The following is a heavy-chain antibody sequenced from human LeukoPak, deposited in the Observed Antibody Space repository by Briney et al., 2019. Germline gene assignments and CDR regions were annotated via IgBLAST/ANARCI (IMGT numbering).Heavy chain of an antibody. CDR2: IIAYNGNT. J-gene: IGHJ4*02. Sequence: VASVKVSCKASGYTFTSYGISWVRQAPGQGLEWMGWIIAYNGNTNYAQKLQGRVTMTTDTSTSTAYMELRSLRSDDTAVYYCARGDLGAAAGTGGDYWGQGTLVTVSS. CDR1: GYTFTSYG. CDR3: ARGDLGAAAGTGGDY. D-gene: IGHD6-13*01. V-gene: IGHV1-18*01.